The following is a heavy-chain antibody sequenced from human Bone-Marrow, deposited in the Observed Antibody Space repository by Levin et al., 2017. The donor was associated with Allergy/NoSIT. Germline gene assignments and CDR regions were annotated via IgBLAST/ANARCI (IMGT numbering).Heavy chain of an antibody. CDR2: LFSDGSR. Sequence: SGGSLRLSCAASGITVISNYMSWVRQAPGKGLEWVSTLFSDGSRKYADSVKGRFTISIDNSKDTLYLQMNSLRAEDTAMYYCARDIVAPDAFDIWGQGTVVTVSS. J-gene: IGHJ3*02. D-gene: IGHD5-12*01. V-gene: IGHV3-66*01. CDR3: ARDIVAPDAFDI. CDR1: GITVISNY.